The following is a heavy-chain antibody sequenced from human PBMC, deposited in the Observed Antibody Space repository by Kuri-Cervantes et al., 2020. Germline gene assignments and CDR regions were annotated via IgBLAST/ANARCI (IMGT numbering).Heavy chain of an antibody. J-gene: IGHJ6*03. V-gene: IGHV4-4*02. Sequence: SETLSLTCAVSGGSISSSNWWSWVRQPPGKGLEWIGEIYHSGSTNYNPSLKSRVTISVDKSKNQFSLKLSSVTAADTAVYYCARFGHYGDYATRYYYYYYMDVWGKGTTVTVSS. CDR2: IYHSGST. D-gene: IGHD4-17*01. CDR3: ARFGHYGDYATRYYYYYYMDV. CDR1: GGSISSSNW.